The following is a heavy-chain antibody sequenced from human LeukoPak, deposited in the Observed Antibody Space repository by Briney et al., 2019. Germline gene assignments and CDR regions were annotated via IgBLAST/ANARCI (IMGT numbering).Heavy chain of an antibody. CDR2: MNPNSGNT. CDR3: ARAPDYYDSSGYYFDY. Sequence: ASVKASCKASGYTCTSYDINWVRQATGQGLEWMGWMNPNSGNTGYAQKFQGRVTMTRNTSISTAYMELSSLRSEDTAVYYCARAPDYYDSSGYYFDYWGQGTLVTVSS. V-gene: IGHV1-8*01. D-gene: IGHD3-22*01. CDR1: GYTCTSYD. J-gene: IGHJ4*02.